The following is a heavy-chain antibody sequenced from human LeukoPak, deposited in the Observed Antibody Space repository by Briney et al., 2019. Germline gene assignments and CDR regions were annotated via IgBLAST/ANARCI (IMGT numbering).Heavy chain of an antibody. CDR1: GFTFSRYA. D-gene: IGHD5-18*01. CDR2: ISGSGGST. V-gene: IGHV3-23*01. CDR3: AKRRGYSYGYTPCFDY. Sequence: PGESLRLSCPASGFTFSRYAMSWVRQAPPKGLEWVSAISGSGGSTYYADSVKGRFTISRDNSKNTLYLQMNSLRAEDTAVYYCAKRRGYSYGYTPCFDYWGQGTLVTVSS. J-gene: IGHJ4*02.